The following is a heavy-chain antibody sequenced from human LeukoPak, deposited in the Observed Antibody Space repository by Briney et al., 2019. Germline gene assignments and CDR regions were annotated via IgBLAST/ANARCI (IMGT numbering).Heavy chain of an antibody. CDR2: IYSGGTT. D-gene: IGHD5-18*01. CDR1: GFIVSSNY. CDR3: ARRGYTYGPEFDY. J-gene: IGHJ4*02. V-gene: IGHV3-66*02. Sequence: GGSLRLSCAASGFIVSSNYMSWVRQAPGKGLEWVPVIYSGGTTYYADSVKGRFTISRDNSKNTLYLQMNSLRAEDTAVYYCARRGYTYGPEFDYWGQGTLVTVSS.